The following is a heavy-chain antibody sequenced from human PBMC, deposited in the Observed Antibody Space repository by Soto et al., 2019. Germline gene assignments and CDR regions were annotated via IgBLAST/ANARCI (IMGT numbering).Heavy chain of an antibody. D-gene: IGHD3-9*01. J-gene: IGHJ4*02. CDR2: INTNTGNP. CDR3: ARDRYDILTGYRGSYFDY. CDR1: GYTFTSYA. Sequence: VKVSCKASGYTFTSYAMNWVRQAPGQGLEWMGWINTNTGNPTYAQGFTGRFVFSLDTSVSTAYLQICSLKAEDTAVYYCARDRYDILTGYRGSYFDYWGQGTLVTVSS. V-gene: IGHV7-4-1*01.